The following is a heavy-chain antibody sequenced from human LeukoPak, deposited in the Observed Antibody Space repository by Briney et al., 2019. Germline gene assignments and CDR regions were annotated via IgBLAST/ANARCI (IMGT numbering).Heavy chain of an antibody. CDR2: MNPNSGNT. CDR3: ALWGSSRTPSDYYYYMDV. CDR1: GYTFTSYD. V-gene: IGHV1-8*03. D-gene: IGHD6-6*01. Sequence: ASVKVSCKASGYTFTSYDINWVRQATGQGLEWMGWMNPNSGNTGYAQKFQGRVTITRNTSISTAYMELSSLRSEDTAVYYCALWGSSRTPSDYYYYMDVRGKGTTVTVSS. J-gene: IGHJ6*03.